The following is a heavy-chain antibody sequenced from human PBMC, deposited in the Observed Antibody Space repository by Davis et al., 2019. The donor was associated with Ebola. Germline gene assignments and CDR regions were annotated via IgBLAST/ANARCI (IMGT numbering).Heavy chain of an antibody. CDR1: GVTFRNYV. Sequence: GESLKISCAVSGVTFRNYVMSWVRQAPGKGLEWFSYISDSGSTTYYTDSVKGRFTISRDNAKNSLYLQMNTLRVEDTAIYYCVPGTWIRGQGTLVTVSS. CDR3: VPGTWI. J-gene: IGHJ4*02. CDR2: ISDSGSTT. D-gene: IGHD5-18*01. V-gene: IGHV3-48*03.